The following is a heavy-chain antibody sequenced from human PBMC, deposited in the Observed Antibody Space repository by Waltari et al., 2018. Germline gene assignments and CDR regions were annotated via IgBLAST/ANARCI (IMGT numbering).Heavy chain of an antibody. Sequence: EVQLVESGGGLIQPGGSPRISCVAPGFTVERNDMSWVRQVPGKGLEWVSNIPLGTNANYAESVRGRFTISRDNSKDTLYLQMNSLRVEDTAVYFCARHVSGPTRAAFDVWGQGTMVTVSP. D-gene: IGHD6-19*01. J-gene: IGHJ3*01. CDR1: GFTVERND. V-gene: IGHV3-53*01. CDR2: IPLGTNA. CDR3: ARHVSGPTRAAFDV.